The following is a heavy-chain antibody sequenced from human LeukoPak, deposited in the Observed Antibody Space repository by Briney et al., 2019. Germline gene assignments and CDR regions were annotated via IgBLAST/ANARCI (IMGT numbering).Heavy chain of an antibody. CDR2: LSVSGAGT. Sequence: GGSLRLSCAASGFTFSSHAMSWVRQAPGRGLEWLSDLSVSGAGTYYTDSVKGRFTISRDNSKNTLYLQMNSLRAEDTAVYYCVTVSSFDYWGQGTLVTVSS. D-gene: IGHD4-11*01. CDR3: VTVSSFDY. CDR1: GFTFSSHA. J-gene: IGHJ4*02. V-gene: IGHV3-23*01.